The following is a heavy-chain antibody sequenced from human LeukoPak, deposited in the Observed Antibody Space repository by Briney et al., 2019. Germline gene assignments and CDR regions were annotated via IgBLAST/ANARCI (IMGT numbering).Heavy chain of an antibody. D-gene: IGHD5-24*01. V-gene: IGHV4-4*09. Sequence: SETLSLTCTVSGSSIRSSYWSWIRQPPGRGLESIGYIYPSGSTYYNPSLKSRVTISLDTSKNQFSLKLSSVTAADTAVYYCARHARRDAYNPNDYWGQGTLVTVSS. J-gene: IGHJ4*02. CDR1: GSSIRSSY. CDR2: IYPSGST. CDR3: ARHARRDAYNPNDY.